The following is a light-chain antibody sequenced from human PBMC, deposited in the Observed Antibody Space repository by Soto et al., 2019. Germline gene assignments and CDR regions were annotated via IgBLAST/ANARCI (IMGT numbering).Light chain of an antibody. CDR1: QSVSNW. J-gene: IGKJ4*01. CDR3: QKYYSYPLT. V-gene: IGKV1-5*01. Sequence: DSQISQCACSLLAGVGGRGTSRVRASQSVSNWLAWYQQKRGKDHELLIYAASTLQSGVPSRFSGSGSGTDFTLTISCLQSEDFATYYCQKYYSYPLTGGRGTPGDIK. CDR2: AAS.